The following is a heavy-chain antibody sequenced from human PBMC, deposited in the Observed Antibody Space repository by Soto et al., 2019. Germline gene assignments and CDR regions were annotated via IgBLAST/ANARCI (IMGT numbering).Heavy chain of an antibody. CDR2: ITGDGDTT. Sequence: GGSLRLSCAASGFTFSSYALNWVRQAPGKGLEWVSGITGDGDTTFYAGSVKGRFTISRDNSRNTVYLQMNSVRAEDTAVYYCAKEMASGSRLAFDYWGQGTLDTVSS. V-gene: IGHV3-23*01. D-gene: IGHD2-15*01. CDR3: AKEMASGSRLAFDY. J-gene: IGHJ4*02. CDR1: GFTFSSYA.